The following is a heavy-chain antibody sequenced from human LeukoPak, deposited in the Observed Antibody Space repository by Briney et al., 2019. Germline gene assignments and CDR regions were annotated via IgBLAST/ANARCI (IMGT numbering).Heavy chain of an antibody. CDR1: GGSISGYY. D-gene: IGHD6-19*01. Sequence: PSETLSLTCTVSGGSISGYYWSWIRQPPGKGLEWIGYIYYSGSTNYNPSLRSRVTISVDMSKNQFSLKLSSVTAADTAVYYCARGTIAVAALFDNWGQGTLVTVSS. V-gene: IGHV4-59*01. J-gene: IGHJ4*02. CDR3: ARGTIAVAALFDN. CDR2: IYYSGST.